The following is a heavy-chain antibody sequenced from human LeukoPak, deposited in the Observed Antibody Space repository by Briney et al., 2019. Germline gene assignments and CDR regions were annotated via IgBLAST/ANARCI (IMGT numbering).Heavy chain of an antibody. V-gene: IGHV3-30*04. D-gene: IGHD3-22*01. CDR3: ARWEYQITMIIPGAAFDI. Sequence: QPGGSLRLSCAASGFTFSSYAMHWVRQAPGKGLEWVAVISYDGSNKYYADSVKGRFTISRDNSKNTLYLQMNSLRAEDTAVYYCARWEYQITMIIPGAAFDIWGQGTMVTVSS. J-gene: IGHJ3*02. CDR1: GFTFSSYA. CDR2: ISYDGSNK.